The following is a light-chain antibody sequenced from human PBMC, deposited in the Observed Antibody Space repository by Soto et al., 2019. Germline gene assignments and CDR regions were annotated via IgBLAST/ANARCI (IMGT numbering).Light chain of an antibody. CDR3: CSYAGSSTVYV. J-gene: IGLJ1*01. CDR1: SSDVGNYNL. Sequence: QSALTQPASVSGSPGQSITISCTGTSSDVGNYNLVSWYQQHPGKAPKLMIYEGSKRPSGVSNRFSGSKSGHTASLTISGLQAEDEADYYCCSYAGSSTVYVFGTGTKVTVL. V-gene: IGLV2-23*01. CDR2: EGS.